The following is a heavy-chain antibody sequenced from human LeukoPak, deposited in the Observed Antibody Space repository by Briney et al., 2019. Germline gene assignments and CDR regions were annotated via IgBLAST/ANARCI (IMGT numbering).Heavy chain of an antibody. J-gene: IGHJ6*02. CDR3: ARDGPHYDLDV. CDR2: LCSDGSNT. CDR1: GFNFRRYG. Sequence: AGGSLRLFCAASGFNFRRYGLHWVRQAPGKSLGWVAFLCSDGSNTNYADSVKGRFTISRDISKNSLYLQMNSLRAEDTAVYYCARDGPHYDLDVWGQGTTVTVSS. D-gene: IGHD3-3*01. V-gene: IGHV3-33*01.